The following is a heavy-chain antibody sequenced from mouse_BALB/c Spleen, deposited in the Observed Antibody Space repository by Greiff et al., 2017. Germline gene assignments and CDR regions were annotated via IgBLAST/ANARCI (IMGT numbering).Heavy chain of an antibody. V-gene: IGHV5-17*02. CDR3: ARRLRPYYAMDY. Sequence: EVKLQESGGGLVQPGGSRKLSCAASGFTFSSFGMHWVRQAPEKGLEWVAYISSGSSTIYYADTVKGRFTISRDNPKNTLFLQMTSLRSEDTAMYYCARRLRPYYAMDYWGQGTSVTVSS. CDR2: ISSGSSTI. D-gene: IGHD3-2*02. CDR1: GFTFSSFG. J-gene: IGHJ4*01.